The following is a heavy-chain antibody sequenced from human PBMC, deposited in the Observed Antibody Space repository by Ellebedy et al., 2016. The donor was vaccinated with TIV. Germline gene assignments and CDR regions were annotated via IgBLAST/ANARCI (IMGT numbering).Heavy chain of an antibody. CDR1: GFTFRRYG. J-gene: IGHJ4*02. V-gene: IGHV3-30*18. D-gene: IGHD6-13*01. CDR3: AKPADPNPGYSASWATYFDY. Sequence: GGSLRLSXAASGFTFRRYGMPWVRQAPGKGLEWVARISSDGSRRNYADSVKDRFTISRDNSKNTLFLHMNILRTEDTAVYYCAKPADPNPGYSASWATYFDYWGQGTLVTVSS. CDR2: ISSDGSRR.